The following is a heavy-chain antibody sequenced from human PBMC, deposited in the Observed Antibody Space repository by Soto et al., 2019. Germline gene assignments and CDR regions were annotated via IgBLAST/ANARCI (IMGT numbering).Heavy chain of an antibody. D-gene: IGHD3-3*01. CDR3: ASSFGVATFV. Sequence: QVQLQESGPGLVKPSGTLSLTCAVSSGSISSSNWWSWFRQPPGKGLEWIGELYHSGSTNYNPSQNSRVTISVDTSKNQFSQKLSSVTAADTAVYYGASSFGVATFVWGQGTLVTVSS. CDR1: SGSISSSNW. J-gene: IGHJ4*02. V-gene: IGHV4-4*02. CDR2: LYHSGST.